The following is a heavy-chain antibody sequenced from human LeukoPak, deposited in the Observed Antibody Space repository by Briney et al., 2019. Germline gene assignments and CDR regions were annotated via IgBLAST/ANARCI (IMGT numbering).Heavy chain of an antibody. J-gene: IGHJ5*02. CDR3: ARDPSSGWYLKGWFDP. CDR2: ITTSSTYI. D-gene: IGHD6-19*01. CDR1: GFTFSSYT. V-gene: IGHV3-21*06. Sequence: GGSLRLSCAASGFTFSSYTMNWVRQAPGKGPEWVSSITTSSTYIYYADSVKGRFTISRDNAKNSLYLQMDSLRVEDTAVYYCARDPSSGWYLKGWFDPWGQGTLVTVSS.